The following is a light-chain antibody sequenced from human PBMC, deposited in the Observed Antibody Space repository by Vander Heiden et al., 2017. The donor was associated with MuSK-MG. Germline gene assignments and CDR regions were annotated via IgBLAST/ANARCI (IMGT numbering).Light chain of an antibody. V-gene: IGLV1-40*01. J-gene: IGLJ2*01. Sequence: QSVLTQPPSVSGAPGQRVTIPCTGSSSNIGAGYDVHWYQQLPGTAPKLLIYGNSNRPSGVPDRFSGSKSGTSASLAITGLQAEEEADYYCQSYDSSRSGVVFGGGTKLTVL. CDR1: SSNIGAGYD. CDR2: GNS. CDR3: QSYDSSRSGVV.